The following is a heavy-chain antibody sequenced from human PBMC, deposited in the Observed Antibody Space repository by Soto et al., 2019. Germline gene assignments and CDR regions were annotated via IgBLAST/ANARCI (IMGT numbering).Heavy chain of an antibody. Sequence: PSETLSLTCAVYGGSFSGYYWSWIRQPPGKGLEWIGEINHSGSTNYNPSLKSRVTISVDTSKNQFSLKLSSVTAADTAVYYCARGRWTYYHDSSGYYFDYWGQGTLVTVSS. V-gene: IGHV4-34*01. CDR1: GGSFSGYY. J-gene: IGHJ4*02. CDR2: INHSGST. D-gene: IGHD3-22*01. CDR3: ARGRWTYYHDSSGYYFDY.